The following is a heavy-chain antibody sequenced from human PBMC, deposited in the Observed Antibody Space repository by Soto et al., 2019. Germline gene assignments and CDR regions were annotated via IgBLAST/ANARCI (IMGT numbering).Heavy chain of an antibody. J-gene: IGHJ4*02. V-gene: IGHV1-18*01. CDR1: GYTFTSYG. CDR2: ISAYNGNT. D-gene: IGHD3-22*01. CDR3: ARGSPEYYSESSGYYYYPDC. Sequence: QVQLVQSGAEVKKPGASVKVSCKASGYTFTSYGISRVRQAPGQGLEWMGWISAYNGNTNYAKKLQGRVTMTTDTSTSTAYMELTGQRSDDTAVYYCARGSPEYYSESSGYYYYPDCWGQGTLVSVSS.